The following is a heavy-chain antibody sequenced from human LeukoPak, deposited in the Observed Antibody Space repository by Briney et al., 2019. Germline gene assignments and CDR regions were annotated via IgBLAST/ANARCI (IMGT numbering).Heavy chain of an antibody. D-gene: IGHD1/OR15-1a*01. CDR2: IIPIFGTA. V-gene: IGHV1-69*06. CDR1: GGTFSSYA. CDR3: ARDRDNWNTLYYFDY. J-gene: IGHJ4*02. Sequence: SVKVSCKASGGTFSSYAISWVRRAPGQGLEWMGRIIPIFGTANYAQKFQGRVTITADKSTSTAYMELSSLRSEDTAVYYCARDRDNWNTLYYFDYWGQGTLVTVSS.